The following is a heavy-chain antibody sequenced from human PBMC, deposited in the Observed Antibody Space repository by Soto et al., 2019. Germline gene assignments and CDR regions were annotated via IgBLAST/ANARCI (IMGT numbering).Heavy chain of an antibody. V-gene: IGHV3-23*01. CDR2: ISGSGRTT. CDR1: GFTFSTYA. J-gene: IGHJ6*03. Sequence: EVQLLESGGGLVQPGGSLRLSCATSGFTFSTYAMNWLRQAPGRGLECVSFISGSGRTTYYADSVKGRFTGSRDNSKNTLYLQMNSLRAEDTALYYCAKFRGPSYSYYYMDVWGKGATVTVSS. D-gene: IGHD3-16*01. CDR3: AKFRGPSYSYYYMDV.